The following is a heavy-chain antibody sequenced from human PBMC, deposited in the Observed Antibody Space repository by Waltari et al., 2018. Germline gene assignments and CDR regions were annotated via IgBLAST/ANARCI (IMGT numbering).Heavy chain of an antibody. CDR2: IIPIFGTA. CDR1: GGTFSSYA. Sequence: QVQLVQSGAEVKKPGSSVKVSCKASGGTFSSYAISWVRQAPGHGLEWMGGIIPIFGTANYAQKFQGRVTITADESTSTAYMELSSLRSEDTAVYYCTIVVVPAAISSSWYIGMDVWGQGTTVTVSS. CDR3: TIVVVPAAISSSWYIGMDV. J-gene: IGHJ6*02. V-gene: IGHV1-69*01. D-gene: IGHD2-2*01.